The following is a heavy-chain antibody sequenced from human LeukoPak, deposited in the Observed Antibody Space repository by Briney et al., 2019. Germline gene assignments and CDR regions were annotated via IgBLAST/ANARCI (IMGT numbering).Heavy chain of an antibody. V-gene: IGHV3-7*01. Sequence: PGGSLRLSCAASGFTFSSYWMSWVRQAPGKGLEWVANIKQDGSEKYYVDSVKGRFTISRDNAKNSLYLQMNSLRAEDTAVYYCASSHPYCSGGGSYVDAFDIWGQGTMVTVSS. D-gene: IGHD2-15*01. CDR1: GFTFSSYW. J-gene: IGHJ3*02. CDR2: IKQDGSEK. CDR3: ASSHPYCSGGGSYVDAFDI.